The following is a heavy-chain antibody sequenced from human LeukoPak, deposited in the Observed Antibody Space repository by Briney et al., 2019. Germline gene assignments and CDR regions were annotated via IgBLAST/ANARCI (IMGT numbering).Heavy chain of an antibody. V-gene: IGHV3-74*01. J-gene: IGHJ4*02. CDR2: IIQDGSVT. Sequence: GGSLRLSCVTSVITFSNYYMHWVRQVPGEGLVWVSHIIQDGSVTSYADSVKGRFTISRDNAKNTVYLQLNTLRAEDTAVYNCATEDYRCLGYWGQGTLVTVSS. CDR1: VITFSNYY. D-gene: IGHD3-16*01. CDR3: ATEDYRCLGY.